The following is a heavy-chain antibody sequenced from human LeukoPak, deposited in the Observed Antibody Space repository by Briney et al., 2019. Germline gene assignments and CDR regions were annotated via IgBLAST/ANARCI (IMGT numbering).Heavy chain of an antibody. CDR2: INSDGSST. CDR3: AKDREYDDSCDYSG. J-gene: IGHJ4*02. Sequence: GGSLRLSCAASGFIFSDYWMHWVRQAPGKGLVWVSRINSDGSSTSHADSVKGRFTISRDNSKNTVYLQMNSLRAEDTAVYYCAKDREYDDSCDYSGWGQGTLVTVSS. V-gene: IGHV3-74*01. D-gene: IGHD3-22*01. CDR1: GFIFSDYW.